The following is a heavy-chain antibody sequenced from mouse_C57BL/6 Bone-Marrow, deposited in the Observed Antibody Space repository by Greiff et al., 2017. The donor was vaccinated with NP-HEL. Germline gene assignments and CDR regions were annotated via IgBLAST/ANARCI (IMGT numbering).Heavy chain of an antibody. CDR3: ARRVITTVVAHWYFDV. D-gene: IGHD1-1*01. CDR1: GYTFTDYY. J-gene: IGHJ1*03. CDR2: IYPGSGNT. Sequence: VQLLESGAELVRPGASVKLSCKASGYTFTDYYINWVKQRPGQGLEWIARIYPGSGNTYYNEKFKGKATLTAEKSSSTAYMQLSSLTSEDSAVYFCARRVITTVVAHWYFDVWGTGTTVTVSS. V-gene: IGHV1-76*01.